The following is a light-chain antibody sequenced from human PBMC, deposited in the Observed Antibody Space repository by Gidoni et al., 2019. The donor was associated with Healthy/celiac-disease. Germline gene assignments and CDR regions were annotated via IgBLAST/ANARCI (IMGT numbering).Light chain of an antibody. CDR1: SSDVGGYNY. CDR3: SSYTSSSTRV. J-gene: IGLJ1*01. V-gene: IGLV2-14*01. Sequence: SALTQPASVSGSPRQSITISCTGTSSDVGGYNYVSWYQQHPGKAPKLMIYEVSNRPSGVSNRFSGSKSGNTASLTISGLQAEDEADYYCSSYTSSSTRVFGTGTKVTVL. CDR2: EVS.